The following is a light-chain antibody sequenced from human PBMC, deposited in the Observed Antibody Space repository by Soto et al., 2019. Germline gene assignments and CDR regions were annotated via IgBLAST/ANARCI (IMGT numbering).Light chain of an antibody. J-gene: IGLJ3*02. V-gene: IGLV2-11*01. Sequence: QSALTQPRSVSGSPGQSVTISCTGTTSDVGGYNYVSWYQHHPGKAPKLMIYDVNKRPSGVPDRFSGSKSGDTASLAISGLQADDEADYYCCSYACRYAWVFGGGTKLTVL. CDR1: TSDVGGYNY. CDR3: CSYACRYAWV. CDR2: DVN.